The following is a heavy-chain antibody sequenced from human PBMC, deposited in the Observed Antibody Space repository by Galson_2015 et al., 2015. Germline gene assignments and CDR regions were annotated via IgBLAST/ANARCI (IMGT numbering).Heavy chain of an antibody. V-gene: IGHV1-69*06. J-gene: IGHJ5*02. CDR3: ARDYTSVDGTGSYYNLYFDP. Sequence: SVKVSCKASGGTLSTYGINWVRQAPGQGLEWMGGIIPIFGTANYAQNFQGRVTIIADKSTSTAYMELSSLRSEDTAVYYCARDYTSVDGTGSYYNLYFDPWDQGTLVTVSS. CDR2: IIPIFGTA. D-gene: IGHD3-10*01. CDR1: GGTLSTYG.